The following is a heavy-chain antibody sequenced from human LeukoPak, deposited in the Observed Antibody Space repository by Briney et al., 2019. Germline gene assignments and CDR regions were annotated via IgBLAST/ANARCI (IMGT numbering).Heavy chain of an antibody. V-gene: IGHV3-23*01. Sequence: GSLRLSWAASGFTFSIYAMSWVRLAPGEGLEWVSTGSGGGGNTYYADSVKGRFTISRDNSRNTMYLQMNSLRVEDTAVYYCVKDYQVGNSPAFGDYWGQGTLVTISS. CDR1: GFTFSIYA. CDR2: GSGGGGNT. D-gene: IGHD1-26*01. CDR3: VKDYQVGNSPAFGDY. J-gene: IGHJ4*02.